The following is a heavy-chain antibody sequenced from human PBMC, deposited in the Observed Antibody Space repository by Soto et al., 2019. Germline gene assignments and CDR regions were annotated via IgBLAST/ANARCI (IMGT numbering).Heavy chain of an antibody. J-gene: IGHJ6*02. V-gene: IGHV1-18*01. CDR1: GYIFVNYG. D-gene: IGHD3-16*01. Sequence: QVQLVQSGDEVKKPGASVKVSCKASGYIFVNYGIAWVRQAPGQGLEWMGWISPYTGNTHSATKVQGRLTMTTDTSTSTDYMDLGSLTSDDTAVYYCVMVDNYVTPTPQDVSGQGTTVTVSS. CDR3: VMVDNYVTPTPQDV. CDR2: ISPYTGNT.